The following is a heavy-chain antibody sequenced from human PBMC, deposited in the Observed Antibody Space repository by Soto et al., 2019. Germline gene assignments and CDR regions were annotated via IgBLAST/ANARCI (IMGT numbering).Heavy chain of an antibody. Sequence: SVKVSCKASGYTFTSYGISWVRQAPGQGLEWMGGIIPIFGTANYAQKFQGRVTITADESTSTAYMELSSLRSEDTAVYYCARDGINYDFWSGYYATILDYYGMDVWGQGTTVTVSS. CDR2: IIPIFGTA. CDR3: ARDGINYDFWSGYYATILDYYGMDV. D-gene: IGHD3-3*01. J-gene: IGHJ6*02. V-gene: IGHV1-69*13. CDR1: GYTFTSYG.